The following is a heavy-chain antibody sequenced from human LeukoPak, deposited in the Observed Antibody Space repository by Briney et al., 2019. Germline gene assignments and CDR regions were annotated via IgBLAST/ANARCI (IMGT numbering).Heavy chain of an antibody. CDR1: GGSISSSSYY. CDR2: IYYSGST. V-gene: IGHV4-39*01. Sequence: SSETLSLTCTVSGGSISSSSYYWGWIRQPPGKGLEWIGSIYYSGSTYYNPSLKSRVTISVDTSENQFSLKLSSVTAADTAVYYCARRRYSGSHFDYWGQGTLVTVSS. D-gene: IGHD1-26*01. CDR3: ARRRYSGSHFDY. J-gene: IGHJ4*02.